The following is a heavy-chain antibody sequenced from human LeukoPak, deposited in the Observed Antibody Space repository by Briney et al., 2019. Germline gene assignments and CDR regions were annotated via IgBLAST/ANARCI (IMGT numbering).Heavy chain of an antibody. D-gene: IGHD6-13*01. J-gene: IGHJ5*02. CDR2: INWNGGST. V-gene: IGHV3-20*04. CDR1: GFTFDDYG. Sequence: GGSLRLSCAASGFTFDDYGMSWVRQAPGKGLEWVSGINWNGGSTGYADSVRGRFTISRDNAKNSLYLQMNSLRAEDTALYYCARDRIAAAGRRYNWFDPWGQGTLVTVSS. CDR3: ARDRIAAAGRRYNWFDP.